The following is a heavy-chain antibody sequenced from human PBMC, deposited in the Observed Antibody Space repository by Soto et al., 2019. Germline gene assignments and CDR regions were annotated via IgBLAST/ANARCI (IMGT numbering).Heavy chain of an antibody. Sequence: PSETLSLTCTVSGGSISSSSYYWGWIRQPPGKGLEWIGSIYYSGSTYYNPSLKSRVTISVDTSKNQFSLKLSSVTAADTAVYYCARHRYNYDILTGYYTSWFDPWGQGTLVTVSS. J-gene: IGHJ5*02. V-gene: IGHV4-39*01. CDR1: GGSISSSSYY. CDR3: ARHRYNYDILTGYYTSWFDP. D-gene: IGHD3-9*01. CDR2: IYYSGST.